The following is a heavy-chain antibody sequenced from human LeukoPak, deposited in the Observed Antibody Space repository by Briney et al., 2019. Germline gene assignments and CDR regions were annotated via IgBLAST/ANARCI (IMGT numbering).Heavy chain of an antibody. CDR3: ARDARLYYDSSGYST. Sequence: ASVKVSCKASGYTFTSYGISWVRQAPGQGLEWMGWTSAYNGNTNYAQKLQGRVTMTTDTSTSTAYMELRSLRSDDTAVYYCARDARLYYDSSGYSTWGQGTLVTVSS. D-gene: IGHD3-22*01. V-gene: IGHV1-18*01. CDR2: TSAYNGNT. CDR1: GYTFTSYG. J-gene: IGHJ5*02.